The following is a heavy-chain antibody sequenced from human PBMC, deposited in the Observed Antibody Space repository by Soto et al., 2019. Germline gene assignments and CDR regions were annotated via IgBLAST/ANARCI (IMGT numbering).Heavy chain of an antibody. CDR3: ARHTLFGELYYFDY. J-gene: IGHJ4*02. D-gene: IGHD3-10*01. V-gene: IGHV4-39*01. CDR2: IYYRGST. CDR1: GGSISNSDYY. Sequence: SETLYLTCTVSGGSISNSDYYWGWIRQPPGKGLEWIGSIYYRGSTYYNPSLKSRVTISVDTSKNQFSLKLSSVTAADTAIYYCARHTLFGELYYFDYWGQGTLVTVSS.